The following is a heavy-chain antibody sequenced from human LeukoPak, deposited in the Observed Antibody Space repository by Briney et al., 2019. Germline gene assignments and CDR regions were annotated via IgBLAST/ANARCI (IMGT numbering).Heavy chain of an antibody. CDR1: GFSFSRSS. D-gene: IGHD6-6*01. J-gene: IGHJ6*03. V-gene: IGHV3-48*01. Sequence: PGGSLRLSCAASGFSFSRSSMNWVRQAPGKGLEWISYISSSSSAIYYADSVTGRFTISRDNAKNSLYLQMNSLRAEDTAVYYCAKEDSSSFSLYYYYYMDVWGKGTTVTVSS. CDR2: ISSSSSAI. CDR3: AKEDSSSFSLYYYYYMDV.